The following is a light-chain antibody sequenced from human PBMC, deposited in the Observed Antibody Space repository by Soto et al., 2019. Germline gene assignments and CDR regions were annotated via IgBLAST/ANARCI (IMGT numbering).Light chain of an antibody. CDR3: QHYGGMWT. Sequence: DLQMTQSPSTLSASVGDRVTITCRASQSITNRLAWYQQKPGKAPKVLIYDASNLEYGVPSRFSGSGFGTEFILTISSLQPDDFATYCCQHYGGMWTFGQGTKVDI. V-gene: IGKV1-5*01. CDR2: DAS. J-gene: IGKJ1*01. CDR1: QSITNR.